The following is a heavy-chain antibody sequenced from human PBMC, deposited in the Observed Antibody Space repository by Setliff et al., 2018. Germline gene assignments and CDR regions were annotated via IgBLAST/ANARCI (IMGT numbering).Heavy chain of an antibody. CDR3: ARSFSRSEKFLLDY. CDR1: GGSFSGYY. Sequence: PSETLSLTCAVYGGSFSGYYWSWIRQPPGKRLEWIGEIIHSGSTNYNPSLKSRVTISMDTSKNQLSLKVSSVTAADTAVYYCARSFSRSEKFLLDYWGQGALVTVSS. J-gene: IGHJ4*02. V-gene: IGHV4-34*12. D-gene: IGHD2-15*01. CDR2: IIHSGST.